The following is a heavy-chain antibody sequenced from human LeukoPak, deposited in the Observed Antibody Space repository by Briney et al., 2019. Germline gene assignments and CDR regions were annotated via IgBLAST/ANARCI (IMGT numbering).Heavy chain of an antibody. CDR2: ISSSGSTI. Sequence: GGSLRLSCAASGFTFSDYYMSWIRQAPGKGLEWVSYISSSGSTIYYADSVKGRFTISRDNAKNSLYLQMNSLRAEDTAVYYCARLSQYYYDSSGYFDIWGQGTMVTVSS. V-gene: IGHV3-11*01. CDR3: ARLSQYYYDSSGYFDI. D-gene: IGHD3-22*01. CDR1: GFTFSDYY. J-gene: IGHJ3*02.